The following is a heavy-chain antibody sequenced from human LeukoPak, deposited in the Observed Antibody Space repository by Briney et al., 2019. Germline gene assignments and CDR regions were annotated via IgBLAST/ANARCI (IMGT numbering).Heavy chain of an antibody. CDR2: IYYSGST. J-gene: IGHJ4*02. V-gene: IGHV4-39*07. D-gene: IGHD3-10*01. CDR1: GGSINNTNYY. CDR3: ARAYYSTSWSPR. Sequence: SETLSLTCSVSGGSINNTNYYWGWIRQPPGKGLEWIGSIYYSGSTYYSPSLQSRVTIPVDTSKNQFSLKLSSMTAADTAVYYCARAYYSTSWSPRWGQACLVTVSS.